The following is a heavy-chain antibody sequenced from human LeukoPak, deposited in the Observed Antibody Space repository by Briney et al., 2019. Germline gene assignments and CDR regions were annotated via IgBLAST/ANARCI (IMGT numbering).Heavy chain of an antibody. V-gene: IGHV1-3*01. D-gene: IGHD3-22*01. Sequence: ASVKVSCKASGYTFTSYAMHWVRQAPGQGLEWMGVINLRNGNTKYSQKFQGRVTITRDTSASTAYMELSSLRSEDTAVYYCARTRGYYYDYSGYYDYWGQGTLVTVSS. CDR2: INLRNGNT. CDR3: ARTRGYYYDYSGYYDY. J-gene: IGHJ4*02. CDR1: GYTFTSYA.